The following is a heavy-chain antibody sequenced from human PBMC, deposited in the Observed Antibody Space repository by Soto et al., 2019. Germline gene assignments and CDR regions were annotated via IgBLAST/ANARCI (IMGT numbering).Heavy chain of an antibody. J-gene: IGHJ6*02. Sequence: QVQLLQSGAEVKKPGSSVKVSCTASGGTFSRNAINWVRQAPGQGLEWMGGITPIRGTPNYARKFQGRVIIIADKSTRTAYMELTSVTSAEMAVSSCATAWFGLSGGRPRGYYGMDVWGPGTTVFVSS. V-gene: IGHV1-69*06. D-gene: IGHD2-15*01. CDR1: GGTFSRNA. CDR2: ITPIRGTP. CDR3: ATAWFGLSGGRPRGYYGMDV.